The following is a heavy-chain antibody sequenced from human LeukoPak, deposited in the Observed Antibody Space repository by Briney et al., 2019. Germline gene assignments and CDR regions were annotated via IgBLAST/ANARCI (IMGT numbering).Heavy chain of an antibody. D-gene: IGHD3-9*01. J-gene: IGHJ4*02. CDR1: GFTFNSYA. V-gene: IGHV3-23*01. CDR3: ARGIDSIFPGY. CDR2: ISAGVGST. Sequence: GGSLRLSCAASGFTFNSYAMSWVRQAPGKGLEWVSTISAGVGSTYYADSVKGRFTISRDNSKNTLYLQMNSLRADDTAVYYCARGIDSIFPGYWGQGTLVTVSS.